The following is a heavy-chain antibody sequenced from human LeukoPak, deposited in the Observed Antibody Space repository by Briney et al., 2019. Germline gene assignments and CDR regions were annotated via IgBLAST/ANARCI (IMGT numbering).Heavy chain of an antibody. CDR1: GGTFSSYA. D-gene: IGHD4-17*01. CDR2: IIPIFGTA. Sequence: SVKVSCKASGGTFSSYAISWVRQAPGQGLEWMGGIIPIFGTANYAQKFQGRVTITTDESTSTAYMELSSLRCEDTAVYYCARGRDYAPDYYYYYYMDVWGKGTTVTVSS. CDR3: ARGRDYAPDYYYYYYMDV. V-gene: IGHV1-69*05. J-gene: IGHJ6*03.